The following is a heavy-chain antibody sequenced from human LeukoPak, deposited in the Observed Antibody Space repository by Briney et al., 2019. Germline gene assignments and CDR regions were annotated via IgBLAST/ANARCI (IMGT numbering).Heavy chain of an antibody. Sequence: SETLSLTCTVSGGSLSRYYWSWIRQPPGKGLEWIGYIYYSGTTNYNPSLKSRVTISVDTSKNQFSLKLSSVTAADTAVYYCASPWRGYYDAWGQGTLVTVSS. CDR2: IYYSGTT. CDR1: GGSLSRYY. V-gene: IGHV4-59*08. D-gene: IGHD3-22*01. J-gene: IGHJ5*02. CDR3: ASPWRGYYDA.